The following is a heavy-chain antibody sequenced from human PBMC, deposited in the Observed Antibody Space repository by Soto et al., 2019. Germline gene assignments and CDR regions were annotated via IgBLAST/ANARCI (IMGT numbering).Heavy chain of an antibody. CDR1: GFTFSSYA. V-gene: IGHV3-23*01. D-gene: IGHD3-3*01. Sequence: GGSLRLSCAASGFTFSSYAMNWVRQAPGKGLEWVSVISGSGGRTYYADSVKGRFTISRDNSKNTLYLQMNSLRAEDTAVYYCAKEGSGYRAFDIWGQGTMVTVSS. CDR2: ISGSGGRT. J-gene: IGHJ3*02. CDR3: AKEGSGYRAFDI.